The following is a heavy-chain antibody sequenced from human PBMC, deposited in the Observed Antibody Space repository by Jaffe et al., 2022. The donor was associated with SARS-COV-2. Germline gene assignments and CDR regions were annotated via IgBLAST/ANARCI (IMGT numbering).Heavy chain of an antibody. CDR1: GFTFSSYW. V-gene: IGHV3-74*01. D-gene: IGHD6-19*01. CDR3: GRVLVAGSRGLDS. CDR2: LNSDGSST. Sequence: EVQLVESGGGLVQPGGSLRLSCAASGFTFSSYWMHWVRQAPGKGLVWVSRLNSDGSSTSYADSVKGRFTISRDNAKNTLYLQMNSLRAEDTAVYYCGRVLVAGSRGLDSWGQGTLVSVSS. J-gene: IGHJ4*02.